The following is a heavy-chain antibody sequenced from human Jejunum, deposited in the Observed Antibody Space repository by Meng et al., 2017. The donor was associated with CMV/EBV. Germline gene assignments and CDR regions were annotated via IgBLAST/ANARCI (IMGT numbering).Heavy chain of an antibody. CDR1: GFTFSNYG. D-gene: IGHD3-3*02. CDR2: VSYDSSQV. Sequence: QVRLVESGGGVAQPGRAMRLSCTASGFTFSNYGMHWVRQAPGEALEWVAGVSYDSSQVFYSDPVKGRFAISRDNSENTVSLRLDSLRPEDTAIYYCAKGRSPFDTSVFYEFQDRGQGTLVTVSS. V-gene: IGHV3-30*18. J-gene: IGHJ1*01. CDR3: AKGRSPFDTSVFYEFQD.